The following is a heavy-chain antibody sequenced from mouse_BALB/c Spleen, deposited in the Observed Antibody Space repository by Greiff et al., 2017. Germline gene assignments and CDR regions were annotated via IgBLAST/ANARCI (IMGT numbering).Heavy chain of an antibody. V-gene: IGHV5-6*01. CDR2: ISSGGSYT. Sequence: EVMLVESGGDLVKPGGSLKLSCAASGFTFSSYGMSWVRQTPDKRLEWVATISSGGSYTYYPDSVKGRFTISRDNAKNTLYLQMSSLKSEDTAMYYCARGGAYYFDDWGQGTTLTVSS. J-gene: IGHJ2*01. CDR3: ARGGAYYFDD. CDR1: GFTFSSYG.